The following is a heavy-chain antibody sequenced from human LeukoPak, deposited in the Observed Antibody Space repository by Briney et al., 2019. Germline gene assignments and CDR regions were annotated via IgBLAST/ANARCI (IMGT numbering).Heavy chain of an antibody. CDR2: IYYRVST. J-gene: IGHJ4*02. D-gene: IGHD6-13*01. Sequence: SETLSLTCTVSGGSISGSSFYSGWSRQPPRKGLEWIRSIYYRVSTYYNPSLKSRVTISVDTSKNQFSLKLSSVTAADTAAYYCARHVGSSWYTDYWGQGTLVTVSS. CDR3: ARHVGSSWYTDY. CDR1: GGSISGSSFY. V-gene: IGHV4-39*01.